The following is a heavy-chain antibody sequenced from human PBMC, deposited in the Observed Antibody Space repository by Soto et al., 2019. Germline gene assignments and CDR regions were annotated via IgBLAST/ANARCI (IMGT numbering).Heavy chain of an antibody. D-gene: IGHD1-26*01. CDR1: GGTFSSYP. CDR2: IIPIFGTA. Sequence: SVKVSCKASGGTFSSYPISWVRQAPGQGLEWMGGIIPIFGTANYAQKFQGRVTITADKSTSTAYMELSSLRSEDTAVYYCARVRSPRYNWFDPWGQGTLVTVSS. CDR3: ARVRSPRYNWFDP. V-gene: IGHV1-69*06. J-gene: IGHJ5*02.